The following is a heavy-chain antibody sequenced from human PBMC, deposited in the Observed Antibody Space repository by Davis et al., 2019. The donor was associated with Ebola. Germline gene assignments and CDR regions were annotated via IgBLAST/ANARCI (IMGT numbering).Heavy chain of an antibody. CDR3: TVTVTTLDY. D-gene: IGHD4-17*01. V-gene: IGHV3-73*01. CDR2: IRSKANSYAT. CDR1: GFTFSGSA. J-gene: IGHJ4*02. Sequence: GESLKISCAASGFTFSGSAMHWVRQASGKGLEWVGRIRSKANSYATPYAASVKGRFTISRDDSKNTAYLQMNSLKTEDTAVYYCTVTVTTLDYWGQGTLVTVSS.